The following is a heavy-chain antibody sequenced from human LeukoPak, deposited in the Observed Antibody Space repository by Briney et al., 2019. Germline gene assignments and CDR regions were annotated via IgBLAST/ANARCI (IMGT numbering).Heavy chain of an antibody. Sequence: SETLSLTCDVYGGSFSGYYWSWIRQPPGKGLEWIGEINHSGSTNYNPSLKSRVTISVDTSKNQFSLKLSSVTAADTAVYYCARTGFNVDTAAIYFDYWGQGTLVTVSS. CDR3: ARTGFNVDTAAIYFDY. CDR2: INHSGST. D-gene: IGHD5-18*01. V-gene: IGHV4-34*01. J-gene: IGHJ4*02. CDR1: GGSFSGYY.